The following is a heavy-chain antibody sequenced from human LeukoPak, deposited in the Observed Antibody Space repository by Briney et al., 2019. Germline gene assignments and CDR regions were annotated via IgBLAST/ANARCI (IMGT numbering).Heavy chain of an antibody. Sequence: GASLKISCKGSGYSFTSYWIGWVRQMPGKGLEWMGIIYPGDSDTRYSPSFQGQVTISADKSISTAYLQWSSLKASDTAMYYCARRRGYSYGWVAFDIWGQGTMVTVSS. J-gene: IGHJ3*02. V-gene: IGHV5-51*01. CDR1: GYSFTSYW. CDR3: ARRRGYSYGWVAFDI. CDR2: IYPGDSDT. D-gene: IGHD5-18*01.